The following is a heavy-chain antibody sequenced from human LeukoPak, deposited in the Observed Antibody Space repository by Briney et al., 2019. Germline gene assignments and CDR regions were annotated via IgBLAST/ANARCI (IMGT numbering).Heavy chain of an antibody. CDR2: IRYDGSNK. CDR1: GFTFSGYG. V-gene: IGHV3-30*02. CDR3: AKDNSNYYYYYYMDV. D-gene: IGHD4-11*01. Sequence: GGSLRLSCAASGFTFSGYGMHWVRQAPGKGLEWVAFIRYDGSNKYYADSVKGRFTISRDNSKNTLYLQMNSLRAEDTAVYYCAKDNSNYYYYYYMDVWGKGTTVTVSS. J-gene: IGHJ6*03.